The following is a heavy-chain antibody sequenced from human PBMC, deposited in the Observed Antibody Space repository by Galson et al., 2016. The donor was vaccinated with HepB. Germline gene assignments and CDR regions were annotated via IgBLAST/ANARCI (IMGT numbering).Heavy chain of an antibody. CDR3: ARRHEYCPPVGCSVDY. CDR2: DSLDGRRN. V-gene: IGHV3-30*03. D-gene: IGHD2/OR15-2a*01. Sequence: SLRLPCAASGFTFSNYGLHWVRQAPGKGLEWVAADSLDGRRNLDADSVKGRFTISRDNSNSMLFLQMSSLRADDTAVYYCARRHEYCPPVGCSVDYWGQGTLVSVSS. CDR1: GFTFSNYG. J-gene: IGHJ4*02.